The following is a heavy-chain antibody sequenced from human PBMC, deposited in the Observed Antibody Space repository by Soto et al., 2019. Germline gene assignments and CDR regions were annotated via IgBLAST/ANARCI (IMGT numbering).Heavy chain of an antibody. CDR3: ARDVTVTGYYYYYGMDV. CDR1: GFTFSSYA. D-gene: IGHD4-4*01. V-gene: IGHV3-30-3*01. J-gene: IGHJ6*02. Sequence: GGALRLSCAASGFTFSSYAMHWVRQAPGKGLEWVAVISYDGSNKYYADSVKGRFTISRDNSKNTLYLQMNSLRAEDTAVYYCARDVTVTGYYYYYGMDVWGQGTTVNGSS. CDR2: ISYDGSNK.